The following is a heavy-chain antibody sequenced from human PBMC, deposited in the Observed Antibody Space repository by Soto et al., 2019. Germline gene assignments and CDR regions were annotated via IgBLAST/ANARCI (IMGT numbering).Heavy chain of an antibody. Sequence: QVQLVESGGGVVQPGGSLRLSCVASGFTFSGNGMHWVRQAPGKGLEWVAVIWYDGSEKYHADSVKGRFTISRDNSKNTLFLQMKSLVAEDTAVYYCARHQGGTGLNFDYWGQGILVTVSS. CDR2: IWYDGSEK. CDR1: GFTFSGNG. D-gene: IGHD6-19*01. CDR3: ARHQGGTGLNFDY. J-gene: IGHJ4*02. V-gene: IGHV3-33*01.